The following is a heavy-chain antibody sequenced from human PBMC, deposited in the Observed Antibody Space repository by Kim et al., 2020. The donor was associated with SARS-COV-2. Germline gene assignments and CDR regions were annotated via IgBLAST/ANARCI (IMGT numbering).Heavy chain of an antibody. CDR2: FDPEDGET. Sequence: ASVKVSCKVSGYTLTELSMHWVRQTPGKGLEWMGGFDPEDGETIYAQKFQGRVTMTEDTSTDTAYMELSSLRSEDTAVYYCATFPIVASQGRAFDIWGQGTMVTVSS. D-gene: IGHD5-12*01. V-gene: IGHV1-24*01. CDR1: GYTLTELS. J-gene: IGHJ3*02. CDR3: ATFPIVASQGRAFDI.